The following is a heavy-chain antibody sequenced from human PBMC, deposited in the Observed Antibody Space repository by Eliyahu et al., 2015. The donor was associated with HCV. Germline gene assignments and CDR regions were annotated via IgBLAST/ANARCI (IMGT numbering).Heavy chain of an antibody. J-gene: IGHJ4*02. Sequence: EVQLVQSGAXVKKPGESLKISCKGSGYSFTNYXXGWVRQXPGKGLEWMGIIYPGDSDTRYSPSXQGQVTISATKSISTAYLQWSSLKASDTAMYYCARAGPFDYWGQGTLVTVSS. CDR1: GYSFTNYX. CDR2: IYPGDSDT. V-gene: IGHV5-51*01. CDR3: ARAGPFDY.